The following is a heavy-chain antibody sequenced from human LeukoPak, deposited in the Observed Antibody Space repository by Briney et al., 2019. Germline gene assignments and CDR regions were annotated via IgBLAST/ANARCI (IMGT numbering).Heavy chain of an antibody. V-gene: IGHV4-59*01. CDR3: ATLPSSTTYDAFDI. D-gene: IGHD1-1*01. CDR1: GGSISSYY. CDR2: IYYSGST. J-gene: IGHJ3*02. Sequence: SETLSLTCTVSGGSISSYYWSWIRQPPGKGLEWIGYIYYSGSTNYNPSLKSRVTISVDTSKNQFSLKLSSVTAADTAVYYCATLPSSTTYDAFDIWGQGTMVTVSS.